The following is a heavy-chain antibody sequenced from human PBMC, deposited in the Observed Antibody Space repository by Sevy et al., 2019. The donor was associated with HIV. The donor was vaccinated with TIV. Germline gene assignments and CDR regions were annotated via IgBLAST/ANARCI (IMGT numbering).Heavy chain of an antibody. CDR3: AREGDQQPFDY. D-gene: IGHD6-13*01. Sequence: GGPLRLSCAASGFTFSTYAMNWVRQAPGKGLEWVSATSGRGGMTYYADSVKGRFTISRDNSKNTLYLQMNSLRAEDTAVYYCAREGDQQPFDYWGQGTLVTVSS. CDR2: TSGRGGMT. V-gene: IGHV3-23*01. J-gene: IGHJ4*02. CDR1: GFTFSTYA.